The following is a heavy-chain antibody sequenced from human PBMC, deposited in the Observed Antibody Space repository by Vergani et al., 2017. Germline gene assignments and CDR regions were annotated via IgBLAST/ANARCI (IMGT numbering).Heavy chain of an antibody. CDR2: IGGSGVHT. J-gene: IGHJ6*03. CDR3: AKSAFSDYSSLHHFYYMDV. CDR1: GFTFSSYA. V-gene: IGHV3-23*04. D-gene: IGHD4-17*01. Sequence: VQLAESGGGLLQPGGSLRLSCAASGFTFSSYAMSWVRQAPGKGLEWVSLIGGSGVHTSYADSVKGRFTISRDNSKNTLYLQMNSLRAEDTAVYYCAKSAFSDYSSLHHFYYMDVWGKGTTVTVSS.